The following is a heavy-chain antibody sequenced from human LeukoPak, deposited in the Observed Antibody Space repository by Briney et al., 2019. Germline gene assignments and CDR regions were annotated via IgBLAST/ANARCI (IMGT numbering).Heavy chain of an antibody. CDR2: ISGSGGST. CDR3: AKGNNDYSNYYFDY. Sequence: SGGSLRLSCAASGXTFSSYVMSWVRQAPGKGLEWVSAISGSGGSTYYADSVKGRFTISRDNSKNTLYLQVNSLRAEDAAVYYCAKGNNDYSNYYFDYWGQGTLVTVSS. D-gene: IGHD4-11*01. CDR1: GXTFSSYV. V-gene: IGHV3-23*01. J-gene: IGHJ4*02.